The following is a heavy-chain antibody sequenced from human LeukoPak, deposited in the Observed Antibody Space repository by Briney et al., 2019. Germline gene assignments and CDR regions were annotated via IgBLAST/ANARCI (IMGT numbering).Heavy chain of an antibody. V-gene: IGHV3-7*01. J-gene: IGHJ6*04. Sequence: GGSLRLSCAASGFTFSSYWMSWVRQAPGKGLEWVANIKQDGSEKYYVDSVKGRFTISRDNAKNSLYLQMNSLRAEDTAVYYCARDQGCSSTSCFGAPIDVWGKGTTVTVSS. CDR2: IKQDGSEK. CDR3: ARDQGCSSTSCFGAPIDV. CDR1: GFTFSSYW. D-gene: IGHD2-2*01.